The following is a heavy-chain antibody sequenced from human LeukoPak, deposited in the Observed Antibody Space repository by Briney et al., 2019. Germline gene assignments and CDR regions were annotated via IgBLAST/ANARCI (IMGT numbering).Heavy chain of an antibody. CDR2: TYYRSKWFS. V-gene: IGHV6-1*01. J-gene: IGHJ5*02. D-gene: IGHD2-2*01. CDR3: ARGPAVLDP. CDR1: GDSVSSNSAA. Sequence: SQTLSLTCAISGDSVSSNSAAWNWIRQSPSRGLEWLGRTYYRSKWFSAYAVSVKSRIIINPDTSKNRFSLQLNSVTPEDTAVYCCARGPAVLDPWGQGTLVTVSS.